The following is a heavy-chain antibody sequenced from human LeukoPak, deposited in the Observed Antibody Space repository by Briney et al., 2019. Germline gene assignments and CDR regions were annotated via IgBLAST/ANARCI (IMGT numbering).Heavy chain of an antibody. D-gene: IGHD6-19*01. V-gene: IGHV3-9*01. CDR3: AKGASSGWATIDY. Sequence: GGSLRLSCAASGFTFDDYAMHWVRQAPGKGLEWVSGISWNSGSIGYADSVKGRFTISRDNAKNSLYPQMNSLRAEDTALYYCAKGASSGWATIDYWGQGTLVTVSS. J-gene: IGHJ4*02. CDR1: GFTFDDYA. CDR2: ISWNSGSI.